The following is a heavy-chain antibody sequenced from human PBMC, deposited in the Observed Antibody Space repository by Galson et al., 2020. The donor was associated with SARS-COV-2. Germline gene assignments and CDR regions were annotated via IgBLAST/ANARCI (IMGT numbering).Heavy chain of an antibody. J-gene: IGHJ5*02. D-gene: IGHD3-9*01. CDR2: ISWNSGSI. CDR1: GITFDDYA. V-gene: IGHV3-9*01. CDR3: AKDGGRAHYDSVTGCLGLGFDP. Sequence: SLKISCAASGITFDDYAMHWVRQAPGKGLEWVSGISWNSGSIGYADSVKGRFTISRDNAKNSLYLQMNSLRAEDTALYYCAKDGGRAHYDSVTGCLGLGFDPWGQGILVTVSS.